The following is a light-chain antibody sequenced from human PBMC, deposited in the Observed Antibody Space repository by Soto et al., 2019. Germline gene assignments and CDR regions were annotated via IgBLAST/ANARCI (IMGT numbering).Light chain of an antibody. CDR2: LVS. J-gene: IGKJ2*01. V-gene: IGKV2-30*01. Sequence: DVVLTQSPLSLPVTLGQPASISCRSSQSLQYSDGNTYLHWLQQRPCQSPRRLIYLVSNRDSGVPDRFSGSGSGTVFALRISRVDAEDVAVYYCMQSVYWSPYTFGQGTKLEIK. CDR1: QSLQYSDGNTY. CDR3: MQSVYWSPYT.